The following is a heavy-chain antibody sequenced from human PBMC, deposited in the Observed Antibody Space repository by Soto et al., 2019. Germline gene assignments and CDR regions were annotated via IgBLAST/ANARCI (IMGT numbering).Heavy chain of an antibody. D-gene: IGHD3-10*01. CDR1: GFTFSSHA. CDR3: AKDRWELKNLYFDY. CDR2: ISGSGGNT. Sequence: GGSLRLSCAASGFTFSSHAMSWVRQAPGKGLEWVSGISGSGGNTYYADSVKGRFTISRDNSKNTLYLQMNSLRAEDTAVYYCAKDRWELKNLYFDYWGQGTLVTVSS. J-gene: IGHJ4*02. V-gene: IGHV3-23*01.